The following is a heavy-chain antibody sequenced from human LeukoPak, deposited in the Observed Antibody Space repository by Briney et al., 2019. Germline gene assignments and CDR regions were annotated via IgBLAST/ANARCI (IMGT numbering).Heavy chain of an antibody. J-gene: IGHJ4*02. CDR2: MNPDSGNT. CDR1: EYTFNIYD. Sequence: ASVRVSCKASEYTFNIYDINWVRQATGQGCEWMGWMNPDSGNTGFAQKFQGRVTMTRNTSITTAYMELSSLRSEDTAVYYCAVHLPGDYLDRWGQGTLVTVSS. CDR3: AVHLPGDYLDR. V-gene: IGHV1-8*01.